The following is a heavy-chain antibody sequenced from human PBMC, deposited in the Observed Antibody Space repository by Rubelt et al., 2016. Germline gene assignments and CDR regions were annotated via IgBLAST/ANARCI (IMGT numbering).Heavy chain of an antibody. D-gene: IGHD3-22*01. CDR1: GGTFSSYA. Sequence: QVQLVQSGAEVKKPGSSVKVSCKASGGTFSSYAISWVRQAPGQGLEWMGRIIPILGIANYAPKFQGRVTITADKSTSTAYMELSSLRSEDTAVYYCASDADYYDSSGYYPYWGQGTLVTVSS. CDR2: IIPILGIA. CDR3: ASDADYYDSSGYYPY. V-gene: IGHV1-69*04. J-gene: IGHJ4*02.